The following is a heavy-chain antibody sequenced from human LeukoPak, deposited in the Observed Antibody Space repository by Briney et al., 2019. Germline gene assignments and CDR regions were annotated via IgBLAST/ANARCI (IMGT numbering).Heavy chain of an antibody. Sequence: PGGSLRLSCAASGFTFSNAWMSWVRQAPGKGLEWVGRIKSKTDGGTTDYAAPVKGRFTISRDDSKNTLYLQMNSLKTEDTAVYYCTTGALTSGYTTPGDAFDIWGQGTMVTVSS. D-gene: IGHD6-13*01. J-gene: IGHJ3*02. CDR3: TTGALTSGYTTPGDAFDI. CDR2: IKSKTDGGTT. CDR1: GFTFSNAW. V-gene: IGHV3-15*01.